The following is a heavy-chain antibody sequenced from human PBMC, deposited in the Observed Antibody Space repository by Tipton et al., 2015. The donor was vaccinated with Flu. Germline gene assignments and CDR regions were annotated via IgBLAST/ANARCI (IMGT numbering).Heavy chain of an antibody. CDR1: GYSISSGYY. CDR3: ARDGGPPPGSYDFWSGYYVDWFDP. D-gene: IGHD3-3*01. Sequence: LRLSCAVSGYSISSGYYWGWIRQPPGKGLEWIGSIYHSGSTYYNPSLKSRVTISVDTSKNQFSLKLSSVTAADTAVYYCARDGGPPPGSYDFWSGYYVDWFDPWGQGTLVTVSS. V-gene: IGHV4-38-2*02. CDR2: IYHSGST. J-gene: IGHJ5*02.